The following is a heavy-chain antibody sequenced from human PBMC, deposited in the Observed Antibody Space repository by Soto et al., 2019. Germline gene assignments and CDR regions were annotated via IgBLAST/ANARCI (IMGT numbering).Heavy chain of an antibody. Sequence: GGSLRLSCTASGFTFGDYAMSWFRQAPGKGLEWVGFIRSKAYGGTTEYAASVKGRLTISRDDSKSIAYLQMNSLKTEDTAVYYCTRIPYCSSTSCHGYWGQGTLVTVSS. V-gene: IGHV3-49*03. CDR2: IRSKAYGGTT. CDR3: TRIPYCSSTSCHGY. J-gene: IGHJ4*02. D-gene: IGHD2-2*01. CDR1: GFTFGDYA.